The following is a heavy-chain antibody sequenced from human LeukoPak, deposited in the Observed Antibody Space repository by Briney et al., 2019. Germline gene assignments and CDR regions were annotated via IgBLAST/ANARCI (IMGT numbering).Heavy chain of an antibody. CDR2: ISSSSSYI. CDR3: ARDPCSGGSCYIDY. CDR1: KFTFSSYS. Sequence: GGSLRLSCAASKFTFSSYSMDWVRQAPGKGLEWVSSISSSSSYIYYADSVKGRFTISRDNAKNSLYLQMNSLRAEDTAVYYCARDPCSGGSCYIDYWGQGTLVTVSS. J-gene: IGHJ4*02. V-gene: IGHV3-21*01. D-gene: IGHD2-15*01.